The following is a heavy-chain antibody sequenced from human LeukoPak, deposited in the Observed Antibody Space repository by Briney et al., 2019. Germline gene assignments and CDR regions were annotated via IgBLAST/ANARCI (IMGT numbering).Heavy chain of an antibody. Sequence: SVKVSCKASGGTFSSYAISWVRQAPGQGLEWMGGIIPIFGTANYAQKFQGRVTITADKSTSTAYMELSSLRSEDTAVYYCASSGRGFTVTRKYYYYYMDVWSKGTTVTVSS. CDR3: ASSGRGFTVTRKYYYYYMDV. J-gene: IGHJ6*03. CDR1: GGTFSSYA. CDR2: IIPIFGTA. V-gene: IGHV1-69*06. D-gene: IGHD4-17*01.